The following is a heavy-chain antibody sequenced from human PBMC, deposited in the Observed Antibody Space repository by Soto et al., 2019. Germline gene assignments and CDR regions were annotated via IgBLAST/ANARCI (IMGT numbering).Heavy chain of an antibody. Sequence: PSETLSLTCAVSGYSISSGYYWGWIRQPPGKGLEWIGSIYHSGRTYYNPSLKSRLTISLDTSKNQFSLKLTSVTAADTALYFCATTSGRFPYWGQGTLVTVSS. CDR3: ATTSGRFPY. V-gene: IGHV4-38-2*01. D-gene: IGHD1-26*01. CDR1: GYSISSGYY. J-gene: IGHJ4*02. CDR2: IYHSGRT.